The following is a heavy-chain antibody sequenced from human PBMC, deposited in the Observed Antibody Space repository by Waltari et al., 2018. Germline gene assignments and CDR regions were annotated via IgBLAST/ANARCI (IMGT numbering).Heavy chain of an antibody. V-gene: IGHV1-8*01. J-gene: IGHJ6*02. CDR3: ARGLLGYCSSTSCYHYYYGMDV. CDR1: GYTFTSYD. Sequence: QVQLVQSGAEVKKPGASVKVSCKASGYTFTSYDINWVRQATGQGLEWMGWMNPNSGNTGYEQKFQGRVTMTRNTSISTAYMELSSLRSEDTAVYYCARGLLGYCSSTSCYHYYYGMDVWGQGTTVTVSS. D-gene: IGHD2-2*01. CDR2: MNPNSGNT.